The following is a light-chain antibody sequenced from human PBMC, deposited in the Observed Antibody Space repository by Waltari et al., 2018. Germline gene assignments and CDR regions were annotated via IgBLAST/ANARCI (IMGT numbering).Light chain of an antibody. V-gene: IGLV1-40*01. CDR3: QPYDSSLSAV. CDR1: SSNIGAGYD. Sequence: QSVLTQPPSVSGAPGQRVTIPCTGSSSNIGAGYDVHWYQQLPGAAPQPLISAYSNRPSGVPDRFYGSRSGTSASLAITGLQAEDEADYYCQPYDSSLSAVFGGGTKLTVL. J-gene: IGLJ3*02. CDR2: AYS.